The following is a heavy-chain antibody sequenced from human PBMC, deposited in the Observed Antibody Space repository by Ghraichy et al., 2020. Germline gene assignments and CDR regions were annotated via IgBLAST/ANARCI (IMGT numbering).Heavy chain of an antibody. CDR1: GFTFSDYY. V-gene: IGHV3-11*01. Sequence: GGSLRLSCAASGFTFSDYYMSWIRQAPGKGLEWVSYISSSGSTIYYADSVKGRFTISRDNAKNSLYLQMNSLRAEDTAVYYCARWGRPDDILTGYYSGYYYYGMDVWGQGTTVTVSS. CDR2: ISSSGSTI. D-gene: IGHD3-9*01. J-gene: IGHJ6*02. CDR3: ARWGRPDDILTGYYSGYYYYGMDV.